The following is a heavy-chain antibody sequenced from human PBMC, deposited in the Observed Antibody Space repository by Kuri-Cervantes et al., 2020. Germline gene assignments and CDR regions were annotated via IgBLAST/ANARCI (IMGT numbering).Heavy chain of an antibody. CDR3: AKELRYSSSSYFVY. V-gene: IGHV3-74*01. D-gene: IGHD6-6*01. J-gene: IGHJ4*02. CDR1: GFTFSSYW. CDR2: INSYGSST. Sequence: GESLKISCATSGFTFSSYWMHWVRQAPGKGLVWVSRINSYGSSTSYADSVKGRFTISRDNAKNSLYLQMNSLRAEDTAVYYCAKELRYSSSSYFVYWGQGTLVTVSS.